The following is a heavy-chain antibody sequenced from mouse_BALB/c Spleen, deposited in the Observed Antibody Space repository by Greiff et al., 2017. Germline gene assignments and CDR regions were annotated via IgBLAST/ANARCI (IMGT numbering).Heavy chain of an antibody. J-gene: IGHJ4*01. CDR3: ARNYPLRHYAMDY. Sequence: VKLMESGPGLVQPSQSLSITCTVSGFSLTSYGVHWVRQSPGKGLEWLGVIWSGGSTDYNAAFISRLSISKDNSKSQVFFKMNSLQADDTAIYYCARNYPLRHYAMDYWGQGTSVTVSS. D-gene: IGHD1-2*01. CDR1: GFSLTSYG. V-gene: IGHV2-4-1*01. CDR2: IWSGGST.